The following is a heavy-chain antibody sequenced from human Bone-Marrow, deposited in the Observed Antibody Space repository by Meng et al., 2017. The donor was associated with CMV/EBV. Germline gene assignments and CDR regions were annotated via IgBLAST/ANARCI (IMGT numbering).Heavy chain of an antibody. V-gene: IGHV3-30*02. CDR3: ARDLLEGRY. Sequence: GESLKISCAASGFTFSSYGMHWVRQAPGKGLEWVAFIWYDGSNKYFADSVKGRFTISRDNSKNTLYLQMNSLRAEDTAVYYCARDLLEGRYWGQGTLVTVFS. CDR1: GFTFSSYG. CDR2: IWYDGSNK. J-gene: IGHJ4*02. D-gene: IGHD3-3*01.